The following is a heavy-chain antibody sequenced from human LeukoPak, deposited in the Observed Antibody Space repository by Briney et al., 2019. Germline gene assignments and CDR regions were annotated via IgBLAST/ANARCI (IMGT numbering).Heavy chain of an antibody. J-gene: IGHJ4*02. D-gene: IGHD4-17*01. CDR3: ARHRPTDYGGFDY. V-gene: IGHV4-39*01. Sequence: SATLSLTCTVSGGSISSSSYYWGWIRQPPGKGLGWIGSICYSGSTYYNPSLKSRVTISVDTSKNQFSLKLSSVTAADTAVHYCARHRPTDYGGFDYWGQGTLVTVSS. CDR2: ICYSGST. CDR1: GGSISSSSYY.